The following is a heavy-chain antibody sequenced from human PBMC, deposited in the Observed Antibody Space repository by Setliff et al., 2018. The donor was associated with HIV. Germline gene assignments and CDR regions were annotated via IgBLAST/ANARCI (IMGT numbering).Heavy chain of an antibody. J-gene: IGHJ3*02. D-gene: IGHD3-22*01. V-gene: IGHV4-61*03. Sequence: PSETLSLTCTVSGGSFSSGGYYWSWIRQHPGKGLEWIGYIYYSGSTNFNPSLESRLAMSVDMSKNHFSLKLRSVTAADTAVYYCARHGHFYDSSSSDAFDIWGHGTMVTVSS. CDR2: IYYSGST. CDR1: GGSFSSGGYY. CDR3: ARHGHFYDSSSSDAFDI.